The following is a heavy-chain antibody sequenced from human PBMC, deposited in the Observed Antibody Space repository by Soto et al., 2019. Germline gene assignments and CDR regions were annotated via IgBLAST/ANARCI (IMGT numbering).Heavy chain of an antibody. D-gene: IGHD6-6*01. V-gene: IGHV4-34*01. Sequence: SETLSLTCAVYGGTFSGYYWSWIRQPPGKGLEWIGEINHSGSTKYNPSLKSRVTISVDTSKNQFSLKLNSVTAADTAMYYCARGEYRSSNNCFDPWGQGTLVTVSS. CDR2: INHSGST. CDR1: GGTFSGYY. J-gene: IGHJ5*02. CDR3: ARGEYRSSNNCFDP.